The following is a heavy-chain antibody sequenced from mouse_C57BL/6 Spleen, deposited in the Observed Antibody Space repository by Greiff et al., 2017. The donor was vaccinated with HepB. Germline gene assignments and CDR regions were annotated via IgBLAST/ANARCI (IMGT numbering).Heavy chain of an antibody. CDR1: GYTFTDYN. CDR2: INPNNGGT. Sequence: EVQLQQSGPELVKPGASVKIPCKASGYTFTDYNMDWVKQSHGKSLEWIGDINPNNGGTIYNQKFKGKATLTVDKSSSTAYMELRSLTSEDTAVYYCARRGITTVVAPMDYWGQGTSVTVSS. V-gene: IGHV1-18*01. CDR3: ARRGITTVVAPMDY. D-gene: IGHD1-1*01. J-gene: IGHJ4*01.